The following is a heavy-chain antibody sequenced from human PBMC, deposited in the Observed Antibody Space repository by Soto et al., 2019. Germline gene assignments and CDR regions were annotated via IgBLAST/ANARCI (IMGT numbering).Heavy chain of an antibody. Sequence: SETLSLTCTVSGGSVSSYYWSWIRQPPGKGLEWIGYIYYSGSTNYNPSLKSRVTISVDTSKNQFSLKLSSVTAADTALYYCARHAYSGYDNGEFDYWGQGTLVTVSS. CDR2: IYYSGST. V-gene: IGHV4-59*08. CDR1: GGSVSSYY. J-gene: IGHJ4*02. D-gene: IGHD5-12*01. CDR3: ARHAYSGYDNGEFDY.